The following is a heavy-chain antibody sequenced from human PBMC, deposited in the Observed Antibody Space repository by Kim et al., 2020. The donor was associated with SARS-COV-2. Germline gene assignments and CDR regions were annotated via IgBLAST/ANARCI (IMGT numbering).Heavy chain of an antibody. V-gene: IGHV3-7*01. CDR1: GFTFSSYW. CDR2: IKQDGSEK. D-gene: IGHD3-10*01. Sequence: GGSLRLSCAASGFTFSSYWMSWVRQAPGKGLEWVANIKQDGSEKYYVDSVKGRFTISRDNAKNSLYLQMNSLRAEDTAVYYCARGWDHYYGSGSYKNSGWFDPWGQGTLVTVSS. J-gene: IGHJ5*02. CDR3: ARGWDHYYGSGSYKNSGWFDP.